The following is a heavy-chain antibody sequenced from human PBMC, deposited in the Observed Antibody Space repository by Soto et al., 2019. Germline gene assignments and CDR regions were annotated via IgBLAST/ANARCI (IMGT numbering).Heavy chain of an antibody. D-gene: IGHD4-17*01. V-gene: IGHV3-23*01. CDR3: AKDPRGFANNYGGPNWFHP. J-gene: IGHJ5*02. CDR1: GFTYSDYA. CDR2: ISGGGDTT. Sequence: EVQLLESGGGLVQPGGSLRLSCIASGFTYSDYAMSWVRQASGKGLEWVSGISGGGDTTYYANSVKGRFTISRDNSKNTMYLQMNSLRAEDTAIYYCAKDPRGFANNYGGPNWFHPWGQGTLVTVSS.